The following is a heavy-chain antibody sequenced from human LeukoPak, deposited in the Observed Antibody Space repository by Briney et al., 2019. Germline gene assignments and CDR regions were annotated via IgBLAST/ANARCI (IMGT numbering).Heavy chain of an antibody. Sequence: GSLRLSCAASGFTFSSYGMHWVRQAPGKGLEWVAVISYDGSNKYYADSVKGRFTISRDNSKNTLYLQMNSLRAEDTAVYYCAKDLDRWSIAVAGLDYWGQGTLVTVSS. CDR3: AKDLDRWSIAVAGLDY. CDR2: ISYDGSNK. CDR1: GFTFSSYG. D-gene: IGHD6-19*01. V-gene: IGHV3-30*18. J-gene: IGHJ4*02.